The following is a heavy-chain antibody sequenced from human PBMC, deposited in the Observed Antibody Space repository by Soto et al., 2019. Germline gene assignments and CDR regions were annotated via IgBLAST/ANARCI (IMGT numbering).Heavy chain of an antibody. CDR2: TYHRGST. J-gene: IGHJ5*02. D-gene: IGHD6-6*01. CDR3: ARERPDGARLDP. CDR1: GGSISSGDYY. V-gene: IGHV4-30-4*01. Sequence: QVQLQESGPGLVKPSQTLSLTCTVSGGSISSGDYYWSWIRQPPGKGLEWIGYTYHRGSTYYNPSLKSRVTITVATSTNQFSLKLSSVTAADTAVYYCARERPDGARLDPWGQGTLVTVSS.